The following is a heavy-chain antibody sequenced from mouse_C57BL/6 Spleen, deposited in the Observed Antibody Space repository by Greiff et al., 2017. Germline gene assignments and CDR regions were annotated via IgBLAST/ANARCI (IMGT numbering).Heavy chain of an antibody. J-gene: IGHJ4*01. CDR2: ISSGGDYI. CDR1: GFTFSSYA. CDR3: TREPITTVVEEDAMDY. V-gene: IGHV5-9-1*02. Sequence: EVQLQESGEGLVKPGGSLKLSCAASGFTFSSYAMSWVRQTPEKRLEWVAYISSGGDYIYYADTVKGRFTISRDNARNTLYLQMSSLKSEDTAMYYCTREPITTVVEEDAMDYWGQGTSVTVSS. D-gene: IGHD1-1*01.